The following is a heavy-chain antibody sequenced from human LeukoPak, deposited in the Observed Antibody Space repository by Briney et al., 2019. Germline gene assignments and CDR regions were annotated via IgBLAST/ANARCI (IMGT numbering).Heavy chain of an antibody. Sequence: SQTLSPTCAVSGGSISSGGYSWSWIRQPPGKGLEWIGYIYHSGSTYYNPSLKSRVTISVDRSKDQFSLKLSSVTAADTAVYYCARESNYYGSGSYYTIFDPWGQGTLVTVSS. CDR2: IYHSGST. D-gene: IGHD3-10*01. CDR1: GGSISSGGYS. V-gene: IGHV4-30-2*01. CDR3: ARESNYYGSGSYYTIFDP. J-gene: IGHJ5*02.